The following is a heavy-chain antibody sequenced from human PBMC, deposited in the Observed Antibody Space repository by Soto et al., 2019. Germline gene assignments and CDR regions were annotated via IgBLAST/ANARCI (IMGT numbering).Heavy chain of an antibody. Sequence: QVQLVESGGGVVQPGRSLRLSCAASGFTFSSYAMHWVRQAPGKGLEWVAVISYDGSNKYYADSVKGRFTISRDNSKNTLYLQMNSLRAEDTAVYYCARDRYSSSWYYYDGMDVWGQGTTVTVSS. J-gene: IGHJ6*02. CDR3: ARDRYSSSWYYYDGMDV. CDR2: ISYDGSNK. CDR1: GFTFSSYA. V-gene: IGHV3-30-3*01. D-gene: IGHD6-13*01.